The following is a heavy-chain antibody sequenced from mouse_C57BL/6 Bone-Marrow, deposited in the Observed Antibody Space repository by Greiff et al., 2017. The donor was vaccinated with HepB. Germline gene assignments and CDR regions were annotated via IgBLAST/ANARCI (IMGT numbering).Heavy chain of an antibody. CDR2: IYPSDSET. J-gene: IGHJ1*03. V-gene: IGHV1-61*01. CDR3: ALYYYGSRRYFDV. D-gene: IGHD1-1*01. Sequence: VQLQQSGAELVRPGSSVKLSCKASGYTFTSYWMDWVKQRPGQGLEWIGNIYPSDSETHYNQKFKDKATLTVDKSSSTAYMQLSSLTSEGSAVYYCALYYYGSRRYFDVWGTGTTVTVSS. CDR1: GYTFTSYW.